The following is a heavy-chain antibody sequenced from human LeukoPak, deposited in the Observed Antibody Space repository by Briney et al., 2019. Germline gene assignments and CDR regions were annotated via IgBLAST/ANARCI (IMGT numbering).Heavy chain of an antibody. Sequence: ASVKVSCKASGYSFSSYGINWVRQAPGQGLEWLGWISGYSGNTNDAQTLQGRVTMTTDTSTSTAYMELRSLRSDDTAVYYCARGTLVGATDYWGQGTLVTVSS. J-gene: IGHJ4*02. CDR2: ISGYSGNT. D-gene: IGHD1-26*01. V-gene: IGHV1-18*01. CDR1: GYSFSSYG. CDR3: ARGTLVGATDY.